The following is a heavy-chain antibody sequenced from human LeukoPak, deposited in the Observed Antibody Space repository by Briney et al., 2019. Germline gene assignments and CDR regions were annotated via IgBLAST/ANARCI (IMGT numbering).Heavy chain of an antibody. CDR1: DFTFSFYW. CDR2: ILPDGSEK. CDR3: GRLARNAWYAVDY. Sequence: GGSLRLSCAASDFTFSFYWMTWIRQAPGEGLEWVANILPDGSEKYYLDSVKGRFTISRDNPTNSLYLQINSLRAEDTALYYCGRLARNAWYAVDYWGQGTLVTVSS. J-gene: IGHJ4*02. D-gene: IGHD6-19*01. V-gene: IGHV3-7*01.